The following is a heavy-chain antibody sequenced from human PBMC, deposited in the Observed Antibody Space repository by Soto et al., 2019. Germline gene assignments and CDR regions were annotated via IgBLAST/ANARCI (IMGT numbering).Heavy chain of an antibody. CDR1: GYTFTSYA. Sequence: ASVKVSCKASGYTFTSYAMHWVRQAPGQRLEWMGWINAGNGNTKYSQKFQGRVTITRDTSASTAYMELSSLRSEDTAVYYCARVRSFGGATTIRSWDFDDWGQGTLVTVSS. CDR3: ARVRSFGGATTIRSWDFDD. CDR2: INAGNGNT. V-gene: IGHV1-3*01. J-gene: IGHJ4*02. D-gene: IGHD1-26*01.